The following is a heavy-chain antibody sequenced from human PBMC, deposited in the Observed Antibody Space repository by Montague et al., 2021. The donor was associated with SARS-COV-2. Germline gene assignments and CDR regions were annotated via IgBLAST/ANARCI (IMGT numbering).Heavy chain of an antibody. CDR2: INGGSSVM. Sequence: SLRLSCAASVFNFGVYEMNLVRQTPGKGLEWVSYINGGSSVMYYXDSVMGRFTISRDNAESSLYLQMNSLRAEDTAVYYCAPAVPVADDSWGQGTLVTVSS. D-gene: IGHD2-2*01. CDR1: VFNFGVYE. J-gene: IGHJ5*02. V-gene: IGHV3-48*03. CDR3: APAVPVADDS.